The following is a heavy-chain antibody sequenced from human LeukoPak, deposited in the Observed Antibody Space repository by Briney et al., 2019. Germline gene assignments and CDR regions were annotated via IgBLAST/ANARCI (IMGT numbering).Heavy chain of an antibody. CDR3: ARAITSSSWKDY. J-gene: IGHJ4*02. CDR2: IYYSGST. V-gene: IGHV4-59*01. Sequence: PSETLSLTCTVSGGSISSYYWSWIRQPQGKGLEWIGYIYYSGSTNYNPSLKSRVTISIDTSKNQFSLKLSSVTAADTAVYYCARAITSSSWKDYWGQGTLVTVSS. CDR1: GGSISSYY. D-gene: IGHD6-13*01.